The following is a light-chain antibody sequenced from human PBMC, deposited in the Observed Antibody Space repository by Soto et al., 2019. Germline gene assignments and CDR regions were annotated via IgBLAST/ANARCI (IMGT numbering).Light chain of an antibody. V-gene: IGLV2-14*03. CDR1: SSDVDGYNY. CDR2: DVS. CDR3: SSYTSSSTRV. J-gene: IGLJ1*01. Sequence: QSALTQPASVSGSPGQSITISCTGTSSDVDGYNYVSWYQHHPGKAPKLMIYDVSNRPSGVSNRFSGSKSGNTASLTISGLKAEDEADYYCSSYTSSSTRVFGTGTKVTVL.